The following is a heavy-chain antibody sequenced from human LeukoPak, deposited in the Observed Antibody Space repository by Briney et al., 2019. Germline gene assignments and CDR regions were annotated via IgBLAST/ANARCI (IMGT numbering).Heavy chain of an antibody. J-gene: IGHJ4*02. CDR2: IYYSGST. CDR1: GGSISSYY. D-gene: IGHD4-17*01. V-gene: IGHV4-59*12. CDR3: ARAYGDLYYFDY. Sequence: SETLSLTCTVSGGSISSYYWRWIRQPPGKGLEWLGYIYYSGSTNYHPALKSRVTISVDTSKNQFSLKLSSVTAADAAVYDCARAYGDLYYFDYWGQGTLLTVSS.